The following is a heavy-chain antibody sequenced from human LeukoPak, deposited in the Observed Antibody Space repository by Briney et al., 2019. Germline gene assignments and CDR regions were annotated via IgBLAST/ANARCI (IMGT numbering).Heavy chain of an antibody. V-gene: IGHV4-59*01. CDR3: ARGGDFWSGYHLYFDY. CDR1: GGSISSYY. Sequence: SETLSLTCTVSGGSISSYYWSWIRQPPGKGLEWIGYIYYSGSTNYNPSLKSRVTISVDTSKNQFSLKLSSVTAADTAVYYCARGGDFWSGYHLYFDYWGQGTLVTVSS. J-gene: IGHJ4*02. CDR2: IYYSGST. D-gene: IGHD3-3*01.